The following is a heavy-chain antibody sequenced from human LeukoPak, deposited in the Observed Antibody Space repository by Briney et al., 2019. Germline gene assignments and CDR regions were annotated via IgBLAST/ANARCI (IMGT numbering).Heavy chain of an antibody. V-gene: IGHV3-66*01. J-gene: IGHJ6*03. CDR3: AREVNYYYMDV. Sequence: GGSLRLSCAVSGFTFNSYGMHWVRQAPGKGLEWVSVIYSGGSTYYADSVKGRFTISRDNSKNTLYLQMNSLRAEDTAVYYCAREVNYYYMDVWGKGTTVTISS. CDR1: GFTFNSYG. D-gene: IGHD3-22*01. CDR2: IYSGGST.